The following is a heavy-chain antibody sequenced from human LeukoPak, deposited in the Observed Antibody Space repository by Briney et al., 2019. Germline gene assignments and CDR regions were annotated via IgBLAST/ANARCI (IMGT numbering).Heavy chain of an antibody. J-gene: IGHJ1*01. D-gene: IGHD6-13*01. Sequence: GASVKVSCKVSGYTLTELSMHWVRQAPGKGLEWMGGFDPEDGETIYAQKFEGRVTMTEDTSTDTAYMELSSLRSEDTAVYYCATSRAAAGTRDFQRWGQGTLVTVSS. V-gene: IGHV1-24*01. CDR3: ATSRAAAGTRDFQR. CDR1: GYTLTELS. CDR2: FDPEDGET.